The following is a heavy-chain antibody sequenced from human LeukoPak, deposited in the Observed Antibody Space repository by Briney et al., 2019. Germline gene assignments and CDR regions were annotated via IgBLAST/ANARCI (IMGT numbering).Heavy chain of an antibody. V-gene: IGHV3-30*12. D-gene: IGHD3-16*02. CDR1: GFTFSSYG. Sequence: PGGPLRLSCAASGFTFSSYGMHWVRQAPGKGLEWVAVISYDGSDKYYADSVKGRFTMSRDNAKNSLYLQLNSLRAEDTAVYYCARDGRSTGLSHVNFDYWGQGILVTVSS. CDR2: ISYDGSDK. J-gene: IGHJ4*02. CDR3: ARDGRSTGLSHVNFDY.